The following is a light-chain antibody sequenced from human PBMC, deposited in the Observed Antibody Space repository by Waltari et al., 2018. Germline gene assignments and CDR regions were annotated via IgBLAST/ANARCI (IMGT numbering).Light chain of an antibody. V-gene: IGKV3-11*01. J-gene: IGKJ1*01. CDR3: QQRSNWPPSWT. CDR2: DAS. Sequence: EIVLTQSPATLSLSPGERATLSCRASQRVSSYLAWYQQKPGQAPRLLIYDASNRATGLPAGFSGSGSGTDFTLTISSLEPEDFAVYYCQQRSNWPPSWTFGQGTKVEIK. CDR1: QRVSSY.